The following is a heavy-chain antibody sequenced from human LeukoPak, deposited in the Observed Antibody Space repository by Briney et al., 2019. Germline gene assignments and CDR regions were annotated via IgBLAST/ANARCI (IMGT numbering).Heavy chain of an antibody. CDR3: ASSPADYGSGAYYYYYMDV. J-gene: IGHJ6*03. CDR1: GGTFSSYA. CDR2: IIPIFGTA. D-gene: IGHD3-10*01. Sequence: ASVKVSCKASGGTFSSYAISWVRQAPGQGLEWMGGIIPIFGTANYAQKFQGRVTITADKSTSTAYMELSSLRSEDTAVYYCASSPADYGSGAYYYYYMDVWGKGTTVTVSS. V-gene: IGHV1-69*06.